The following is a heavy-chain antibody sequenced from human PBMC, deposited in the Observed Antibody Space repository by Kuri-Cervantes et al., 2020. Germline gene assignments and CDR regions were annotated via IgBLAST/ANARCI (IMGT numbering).Heavy chain of an antibody. V-gene: IGHV4-34*01. J-gene: IGHJ6*03. Sequence: GSLRLSCAVYGGSFSGYYWSWIRQPPGKGLEWIGEINHSGSTNYNPSLKSRVTISVDASKNQFSLKLSSVTAADTAVYYCARGRVVPAAMAGYMDVWGKGTTVT. CDR3: ARGRVVPAAMAGYMDV. CDR2: INHSGST. CDR1: GGSFSGYY. D-gene: IGHD2-2*01.